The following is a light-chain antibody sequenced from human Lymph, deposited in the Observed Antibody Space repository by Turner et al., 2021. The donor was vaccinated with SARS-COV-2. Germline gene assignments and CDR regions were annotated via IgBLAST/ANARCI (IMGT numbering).Light chain of an antibody. CDR3: MQALRTSWT. CDR1: QSLLHSNGYNY. CDR2: LGS. Sequence: DIVMTQSPLSLPVTPGEPASISCRSSQSLLHSNGYNYLDWYLQKPGQSPQLLIYLGSNRASGVPDRFSGSGSGTDFTLKISRVEAEDVGVYYCMQALRTSWTFGQGTKVEIK. J-gene: IGKJ1*01. V-gene: IGKV2-28*01.